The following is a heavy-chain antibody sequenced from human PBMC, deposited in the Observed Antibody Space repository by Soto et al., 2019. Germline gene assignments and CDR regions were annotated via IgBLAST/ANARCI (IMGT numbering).Heavy chain of an antibody. V-gene: IGHV1-18*01. Sequence: QVQLVQSGAEVKKPGASVKVSCKASGYTFTSYGISWVRQAPGQGLEWMGWISAYNGNTNYAQKLQGRVTMTTDTSTSTXXXXXXXXRXXDXXXXXXXXXXXXSLNWGQGTLVTVSS. CDR1: GYTFTSYG. J-gene: IGHJ4*02. CDR3: XXXXXXSLN. CDR2: ISAYNGNT.